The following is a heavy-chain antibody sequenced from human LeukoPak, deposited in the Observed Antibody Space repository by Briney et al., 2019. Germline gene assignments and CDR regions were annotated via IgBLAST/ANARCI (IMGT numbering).Heavy chain of an antibody. D-gene: IGHD5-12*01. J-gene: IGHJ6*03. CDR1: GFTFSSFG. Sequence: GGSLRLSCAASGFTFSSFGMHWVRQAPGKGLEWVAFIRYDGSKKYYADSVKGRFTFSRDNSKNTLYLQMNSLRAEDTAVYSCAKDTTGGYDEYYYYYLDVWGKGTTVTVSS. CDR3: AKDTTGGYDEYYYYYLDV. V-gene: IGHV3-30*02. CDR2: IRYDGSKK.